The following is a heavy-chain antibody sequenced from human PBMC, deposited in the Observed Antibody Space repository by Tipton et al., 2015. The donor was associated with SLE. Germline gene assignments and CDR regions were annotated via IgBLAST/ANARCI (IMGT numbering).Heavy chain of an antibody. D-gene: IGHD6-13*01. J-gene: IGHJ4*02. CDR2: ISGSGGST. CDR1: GGSFSGYY. CDR3: ASSRPYSSSWYYFDY. Sequence: LSLTCAVYGGSFSGYYWSWIRQAPGKGLEWVSAISGSGGSTYYADSVKGRFTISRDNSKNTLYLQMNSLRAEDTAVYYCASSRPYSSSWYYFDYWGQGTVVTVSS. V-gene: IGHV3-23*01.